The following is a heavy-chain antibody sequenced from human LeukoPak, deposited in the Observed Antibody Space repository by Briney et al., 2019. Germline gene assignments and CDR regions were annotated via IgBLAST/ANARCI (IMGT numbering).Heavy chain of an antibody. CDR2: IYYSGST. V-gene: IGHV4-39*07. Sequence: SGTLSLTCTVSGGSISSSSYYWGWIRQPPGKGLEWIGSIYYSGSTYYNPSLKSRVTISVDTSKNQFSLKLSSVTAADTAVYYCARIGDPAYYYYYMDVWGKGTTVTVSS. D-gene: IGHD3-16*01. CDR3: ARIGDPAYYYYYMDV. J-gene: IGHJ6*03. CDR1: GGSISSSSYY.